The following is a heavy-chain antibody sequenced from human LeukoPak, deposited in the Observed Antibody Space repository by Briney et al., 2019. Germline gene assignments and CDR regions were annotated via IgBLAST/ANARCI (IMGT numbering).Heavy chain of an antibody. CDR1: GYSFTSYY. D-gene: IGHD2-2*03. Sequence: GESLKISCQLSGYSFTSYYIARVRQMPGKGLEYMVIIFPSDSNIMYGPSFEGQVAISADKSVNTAYLQWSSLKASDSAMYYCAGGHWISPDHWGQGTLVTVSS. V-gene: IGHV5-51*01. J-gene: IGHJ4*02. CDR2: IFPSDSNI. CDR3: AGGHWISPDH.